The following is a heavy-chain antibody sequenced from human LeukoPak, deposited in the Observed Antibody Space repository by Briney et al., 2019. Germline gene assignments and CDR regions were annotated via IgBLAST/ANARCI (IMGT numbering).Heavy chain of an antibody. J-gene: IGHJ4*02. D-gene: IGHD3-10*01. CDR3: AVLLWFGEFGQEFDY. CDR2: ISGSGDST. Sequence: GGSLRLSCAASGFTFSNYAMRWVRQAPGKGLEWVSGISGSGDSTYYADSVKGRFTISRDNSKNTLYLQMNSLRAEDTAVYYCAVLLWFGEFGQEFDYWGQGTLVTVSS. V-gene: IGHV3-23*01. CDR1: GFTFSNYA.